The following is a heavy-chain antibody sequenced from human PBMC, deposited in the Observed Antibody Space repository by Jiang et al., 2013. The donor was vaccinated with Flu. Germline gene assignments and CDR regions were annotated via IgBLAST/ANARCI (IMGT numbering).Heavy chain of an antibody. CDR3: ARTTMTDYYGSGSYYPFDY. Sequence: SVKVSCKASGYTFNNFGINWVRQAPGQGLEWMGWISGDTGNTIYSEKFQGRVTMTTDTSTSIAYMDLSSLRSDDSAVYFCARTTMTDYYGSGSYYPFDYWGQGTLVTVSS. CDR1: GYTFNNFG. J-gene: IGHJ4*02. V-gene: IGHV1-18*01. D-gene: IGHD3-10*01. CDR2: ISGDTGNT.